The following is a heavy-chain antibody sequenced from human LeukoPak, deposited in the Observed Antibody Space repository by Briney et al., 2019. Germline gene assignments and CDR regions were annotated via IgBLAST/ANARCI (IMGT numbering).Heavy chain of an antibody. CDR1: GYTFTRFG. CDR3: ARDFYHGHCGGGYCYVLDS. Sequence: ASVKVSCKAAGYTFTRFGISWVRQAPGQGLEWMGWISANSGQTYYAQTLQGRVTMTTDTSTSTAYMELRSLRSDDTAIYYCARDFYHGHCGGGYCYVLDSWGQGTLVTVSS. CDR2: ISANSGQT. J-gene: IGHJ4*02. D-gene: IGHD2-15*01. V-gene: IGHV1-18*01.